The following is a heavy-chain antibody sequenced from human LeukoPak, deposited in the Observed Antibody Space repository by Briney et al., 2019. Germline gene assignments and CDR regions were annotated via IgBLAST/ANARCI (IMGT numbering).Heavy chain of an antibody. V-gene: IGHV3-23*01. CDR2: ISGSGGST. CDR3: AKRYNLYYFDY. D-gene: IGHD1-20*01. J-gene: IGHJ4*02. CDR1: GFTFTSYA. Sequence: GGSLRLSCAASGFTFTSYAMNWVRQAPGKGLEWVSSISGSGGSTNYADSVKGRFTISRDNSKNTLYLQMNSLRAEDTAVYYCAKRYNLYYFDYWGQGTLVTVSS.